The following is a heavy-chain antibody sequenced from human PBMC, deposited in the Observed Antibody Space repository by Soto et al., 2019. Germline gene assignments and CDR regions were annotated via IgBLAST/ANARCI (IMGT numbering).Heavy chain of an antibody. V-gene: IGHV1-18*01. J-gene: IGHJ3*02. CDR1: GYTFTSYG. D-gene: IGHD2-15*01. CDR2: ISAYNGNT. CDR3: AREGRLTHGYCSGGSCYSDAFDI. Sequence: ASVKVSCKASGYTFTSYGISWVRQAPGQGLEWMGWISAYNGNTNYAQKLQGRGTMTTDTSTSTAYMELRSLRSDDTAVYYCAREGRLTHGYCSGGSCYSDAFDIWGQGTMVTVSS.